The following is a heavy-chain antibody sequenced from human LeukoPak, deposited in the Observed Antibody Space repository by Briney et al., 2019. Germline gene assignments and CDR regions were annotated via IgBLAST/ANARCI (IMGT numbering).Heavy chain of an antibody. Sequence: PGGSLRLSCAASGFTFSSYAMHWVRQAPGKGLEWVAVISYDGSNKYYADSVKGRFTISRDNSKNTLYLQMNSLRAEDTAVYYCVRDGEYSHGIDFDYWGQGTLVTVSS. J-gene: IGHJ4*02. CDR3: VRDGEYSHGIDFDY. CDR1: GFTFSSYA. V-gene: IGHV3-30-3*01. D-gene: IGHD5-18*01. CDR2: ISYDGSNK.